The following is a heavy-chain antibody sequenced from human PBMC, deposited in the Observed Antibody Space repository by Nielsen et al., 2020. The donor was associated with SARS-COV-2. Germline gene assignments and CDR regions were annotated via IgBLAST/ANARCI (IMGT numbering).Heavy chain of an antibody. CDR1: GGSFSGYY. V-gene: IGHV4-34*01. CDR3: ARGHRYCSSTSCPRRGYFQH. J-gene: IGHJ1*01. D-gene: IGHD2-2*01. CDR2: INHSGST. Sequence: SETLSLTCAVYGGSFSGYYWSWIRQPPGKGLEWIGEINHSGSTNYNPSLKSRVTISVDTSKNQFSLKLSSVTAADTAVYYCARGHRYCSSTSCPRRGYFQHWGQGTLVTVSS.